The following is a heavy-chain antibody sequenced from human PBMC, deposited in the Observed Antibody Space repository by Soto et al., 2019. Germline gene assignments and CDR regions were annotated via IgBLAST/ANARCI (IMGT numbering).Heavy chain of an antibody. CDR3: ARAAPVASHYYYGMDV. D-gene: IGHD5-12*01. CDR2: IYYSGNT. J-gene: IGHJ6*02. Sequence: SETLSLTCTVSGGSSSSSSYYWGWIRQPPGKGLEWIGSIYYSGNTYYNPSLKSRVTISVDTAKNQFSLNLSSVTAADTAVYYCARAAPVASHYYYGMDVWGQGTTVT. CDR1: GGSSSSSSYY. V-gene: IGHV4-39*01.